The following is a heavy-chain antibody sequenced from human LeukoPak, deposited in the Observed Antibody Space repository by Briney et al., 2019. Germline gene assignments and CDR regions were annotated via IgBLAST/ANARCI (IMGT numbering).Heavy chain of an antibody. J-gene: IGHJ3*02. CDR2: IYSDGRT. V-gene: IGHV3-53*01. D-gene: IGHD3-22*01. CDR3: ARGLSLSGYLDAFDI. CDR1: GFTVSNKY. Sequence: GGSLRLSCATSGFTVSNKYMTWVRQAPGRGLEWVSLIYSDGRTYYADSVKGRCTISRDNSKNTLCLQMNSLRVEDTAVYFCARGLSLSGYLDAFDIWGQGTMVTVSS.